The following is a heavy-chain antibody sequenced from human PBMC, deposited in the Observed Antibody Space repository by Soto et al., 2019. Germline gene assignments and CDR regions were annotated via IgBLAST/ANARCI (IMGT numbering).Heavy chain of an antibody. J-gene: IGHJ4*02. CDR1: GGTFSSYA. CDR3: ARENIVATTTEDSSGYYYGWVDY. Sequence: QVQLVQSGAEVKKPGSSVKVSCKASGGTFSSYAISWVRQALGQGLEWMEGIIPILGTANYAQKFQGRVTITADESTSTAYMELSSLRSEDTAVYYCARENIVATTTEDSSGYYYGWVDYWGQGTLVTVSS. V-gene: IGHV1-69*01. CDR2: IIPILGTA. D-gene: IGHD3-22*01.